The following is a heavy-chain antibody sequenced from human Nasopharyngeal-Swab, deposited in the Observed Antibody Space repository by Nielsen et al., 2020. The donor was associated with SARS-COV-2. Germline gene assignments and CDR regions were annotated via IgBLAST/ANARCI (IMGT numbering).Heavy chain of an antibody. J-gene: IGHJ4*01. CDR1: GFTFSSHA. D-gene: IGHD3-22*01. V-gene: IGHV3-23*01. CDR2: ISGSGDTT. CDR3: ATRDYYDTAGYFES. Sequence: GEFLKIFCAAFGFTFSSHAMSWVRQAPGKGPEWVSIISGSGDTTYYAESVKGRFAISRDNSKNTLFLQMNTLRAGDTALYFCATRDYYDTAGYFESWGQGTLVTVSS.